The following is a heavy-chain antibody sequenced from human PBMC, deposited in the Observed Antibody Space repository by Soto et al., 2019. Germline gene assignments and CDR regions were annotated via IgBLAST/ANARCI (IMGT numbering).Heavy chain of an antibody. D-gene: IGHD2-2*02. CDR2: IKSKTDGGTT. Sequence: PGGALRLSCAASGFTFSNAWMSWVRQAPGKGLEWVGRIKSKTDGGTTDYAAPVKGRFTISRDDSKNTLYLQMNSLKTEDTAVYYCTTVSEVVPAAIPCYYYGMDVWGQGTTVPVSS. CDR1: GFTFSNAW. J-gene: IGHJ6*02. V-gene: IGHV3-15*01. CDR3: TTVSEVVPAAIPCYYYGMDV.